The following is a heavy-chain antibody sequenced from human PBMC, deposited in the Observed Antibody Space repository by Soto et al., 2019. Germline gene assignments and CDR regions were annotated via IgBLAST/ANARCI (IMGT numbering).Heavy chain of an antibody. Sequence: GGSLRLSCAASGFTFSSYGMHWVRQAPGKGLEWVAVISYDGSNKYYADSVKGRFTISRDNSKNTLYLQMNSLRAEDTAVYYCASSLGSMICPLCDYYGMDVWGQGTTVTVSS. D-gene: IGHD3-22*01. CDR2: ISYDGSNK. V-gene: IGHV3-30*03. CDR1: GFTFSSYG. CDR3: ASSLGSMICPLCDYYGMDV. J-gene: IGHJ6*02.